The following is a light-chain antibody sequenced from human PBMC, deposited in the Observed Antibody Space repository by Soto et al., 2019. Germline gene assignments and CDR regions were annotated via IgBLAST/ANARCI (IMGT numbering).Light chain of an antibody. CDR1: SNDVGGYDY. J-gene: IGLJ3*02. Sequence: QSALTQPRSVSGSPGQSVTISCTGTSNDVGGYDYVSWYQQYPGKAPTYILYDVTKRPSGVPDRFSGSKSGNTASLTISGLQADDEADYYCQAYDYSLTASVFGGGTKVTVL. CDR3: QAYDYSLTASV. V-gene: IGLV2-11*01. CDR2: DVT.